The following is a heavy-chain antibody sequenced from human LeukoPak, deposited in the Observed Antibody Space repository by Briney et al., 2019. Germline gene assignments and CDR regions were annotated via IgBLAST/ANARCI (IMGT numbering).Heavy chain of an antibody. D-gene: IGHD1-1*01. CDR1: GGSFSGYY. CDR2: INHSGSI. V-gene: IGHV4-34*01. J-gene: IGHJ4*02. CDR3: ATAAQNWNNAPYFDF. Sequence: SETLSLTCAVYGGSFSGYYWSWIRQPPGKGLEWIGEINHSGSINYNPSLKSRVTISVDTSKNQFSLKLTSVTAADTAVYYCATAAQNWNNAPYFDFWGQETLVTVSS.